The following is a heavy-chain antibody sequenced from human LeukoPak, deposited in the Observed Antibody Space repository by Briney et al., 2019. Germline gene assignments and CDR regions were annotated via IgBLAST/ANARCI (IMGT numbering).Heavy chain of an antibody. CDR3: ARDSRSSSSGY. CDR2: IYHSGST. CDR1: GGSISSSNW. Sequence: SETLSLTCAVSGGSISSSNWWSWVRQPPGKGLEWIGEIYHSGSTNYNPSLKSRVTITIDKSKNQSPLKLSSVTAADTAVYYCARDSRSSSSGYWGQGTLVTVSS. V-gene: IGHV4-4*02. J-gene: IGHJ4*02. D-gene: IGHD6-13*01.